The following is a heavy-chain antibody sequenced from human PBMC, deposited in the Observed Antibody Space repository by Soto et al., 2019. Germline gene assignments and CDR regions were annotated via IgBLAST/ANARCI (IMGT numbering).Heavy chain of an antibody. Sequence: PLRLSCTASCFTFSYAWMNLVLKNPFKLLEFFCRIKSKTDGGTTDYAAPVKGRFTTSRDDSKNTLYLQMNSLKTEDTAVYCCTTHCISTSCYEGYYYYYGMDVWGQGTTVTVSS. CDR2: IKSKTDGGTT. D-gene: IGHD2-2*01. V-gene: IGHV3-15*07. CDR3: TTHCISTSCYEGYYYYYGMDV. J-gene: IGHJ6*02. CDR1: CFTFSYAW.